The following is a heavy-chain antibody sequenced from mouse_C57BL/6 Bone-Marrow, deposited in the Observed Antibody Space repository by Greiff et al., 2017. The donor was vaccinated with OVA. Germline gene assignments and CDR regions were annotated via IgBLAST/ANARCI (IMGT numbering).Heavy chain of an antibody. V-gene: IGHV3-6*01. CDR1: GYSITSGYY. CDR2: ISYDGSN. Sequence: VQLQQSGPGLVKPSQSLSLTCSVTGYSITSGYYWNWIRQFPGNKLEWMGYISYDGSNNYNPSLKNRISITRDTSKNQFFLKLNSVTTGDTATYYCARDEYYYGSSPWFAYWGQGTLVTVSA. J-gene: IGHJ3*01. D-gene: IGHD1-1*01. CDR3: ARDEYYYGSSPWFAY.